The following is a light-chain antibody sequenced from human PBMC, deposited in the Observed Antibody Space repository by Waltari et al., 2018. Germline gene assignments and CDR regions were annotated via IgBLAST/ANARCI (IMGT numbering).Light chain of an antibody. J-gene: IGLJ3*02. CDR3: YSTDSSGNHRV. CDR1: ELPKQN. Sequence: SYELTQPPSVSVSPAQTARLTGSVDELPKQNAYWYQQKPGQAPVVGIYEDTKRPSGIPERFSGSSSGTMATFTISGAQVEDEADYYCYSTDSSGNHRVFGRGTKLTVL. CDR2: EDT. V-gene: IGLV3-10*01.